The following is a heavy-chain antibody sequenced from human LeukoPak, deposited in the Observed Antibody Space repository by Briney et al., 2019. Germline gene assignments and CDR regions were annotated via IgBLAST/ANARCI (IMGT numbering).Heavy chain of an antibody. Sequence: SETLSLTCTVSGGSISSFYWSWIRQPPGKGLEWIGYAYYSGSTTYNPSLKSRVTISVDTSKNQFSLRLSSVTAADTAVYYCARWSGSFEYYFDSWGQGTLVTVSS. CDR3: ARWSGSFEYYFDS. D-gene: IGHD1-26*01. CDR1: GGSISSFY. V-gene: IGHV4-59*08. CDR2: AYYSGST. J-gene: IGHJ4*02.